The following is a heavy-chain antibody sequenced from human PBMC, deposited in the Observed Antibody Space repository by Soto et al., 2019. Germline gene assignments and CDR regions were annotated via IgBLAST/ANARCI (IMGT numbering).Heavy chain of an antibody. D-gene: IGHD6-19*01. Sequence: GGSLRLSCAASGFTFSSYGMHWVRQAPGKGLEWVAVIWYDGSNKYYADSVKGRFTISRDNSKNKLNLQMNSLRAEDTVDYYRASEEKQWLYNRRFGFDIWGQGTMVTVSS. CDR1: GFTFSSYG. J-gene: IGHJ3*02. V-gene: IGHV3-33*01. CDR2: IWYDGSNK. CDR3: ASEEKQWLYNRRFGFDI.